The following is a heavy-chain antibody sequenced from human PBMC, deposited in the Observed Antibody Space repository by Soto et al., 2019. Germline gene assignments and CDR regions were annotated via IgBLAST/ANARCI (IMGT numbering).Heavy chain of an antibody. D-gene: IGHD5-18*01. CDR1: GYTFTSYG. CDR3: ARDRRRRGYSYPYYMAV. CDR2: ISAYNGNT. J-gene: IGHJ6*03. V-gene: IGHV1-18*01. Sequence: ASVKVSCKASGYTFTSYGISWVRQAPGQGLEWMEWISAYNGNTNYAQKLQGRVTMTTDTSTSTAYMELRSLRSDDTAVYYCARDRRRRGYSYPYYMAVWGKGTTVTVSS.